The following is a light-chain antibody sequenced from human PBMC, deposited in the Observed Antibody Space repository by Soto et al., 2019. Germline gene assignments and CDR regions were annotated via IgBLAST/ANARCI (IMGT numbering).Light chain of an antibody. CDR2: EVN. Sequence: QSALTQPASVSGSPGQSITISCTGTSSDVGGYNFVSWYQQHPGKAPKLMIYEVNNRPSGVSNRFSGSKSGNTASLTISGLEAEDEADYYCSSGTGSITLVFGGGTKLTVL. CDR3: SSGTGSITLV. V-gene: IGLV2-14*01. J-gene: IGLJ3*02. CDR1: SSDVGGYNF.